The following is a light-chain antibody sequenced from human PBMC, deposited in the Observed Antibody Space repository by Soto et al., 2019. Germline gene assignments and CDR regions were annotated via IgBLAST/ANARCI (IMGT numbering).Light chain of an antibody. CDR1: QSVSSD. J-gene: IGKJ1*01. CDR2: DAS. Sequence: EIVMTQSPATLSVSPGERATLSCRASQSVSSDLAWYHQKPGQAPRLLIYDASTRATGIPARISGSGSGTEFTLTITSLQAEDFAGYYCQQDNNWPRTVGQGTKVEIK. V-gene: IGKV3-15*01. CDR3: QQDNNWPRT.